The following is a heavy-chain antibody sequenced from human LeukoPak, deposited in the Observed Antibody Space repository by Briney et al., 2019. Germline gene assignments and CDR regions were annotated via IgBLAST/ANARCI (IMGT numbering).Heavy chain of an antibody. D-gene: IGHD3-10*01. CDR1: GFTFTTCA. J-gene: IGHJ4*02. CDR2: ISGSGAST. V-gene: IGHV3-23*01. CDR3: AKGNYYYGSGSYPY. Sequence: GGSLRLSCAASGFTFTTCAMSWVRQAPGKGLEWVSGISGSGASTYYADSVKGRFTISRDNSKNTLYLQMNSLRAEDTAVYYCAKGNYYYGSGSYPYWGQGTLVTVSS.